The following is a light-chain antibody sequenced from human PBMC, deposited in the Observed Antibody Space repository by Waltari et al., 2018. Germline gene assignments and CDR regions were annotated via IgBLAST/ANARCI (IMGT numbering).Light chain of an antibody. Sequence: EIVLTQSQGTLSLSPGERATLSCRATQSLSHSNLAWYQQKGGQAPRLLMYGASSRATGIPDRFSGSGSGTDFTLSISRLEPEDYGVYYCQQYAGSPITFGGGTKVEI. CDR3: QQYAGSPIT. V-gene: IGKV3-20*01. J-gene: IGKJ4*01. CDR2: GAS. CDR1: QSLSHSN.